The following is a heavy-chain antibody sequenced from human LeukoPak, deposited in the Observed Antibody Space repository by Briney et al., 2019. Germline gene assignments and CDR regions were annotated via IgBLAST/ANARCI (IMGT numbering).Heavy chain of an antibody. V-gene: IGHV1-24*01. CDR3: ATGQGLYCSSTSCYRVWFDP. Sequence: ASVKVSCKVSGSTLTELSMHWVRQAPGKGLEWMGGFDPEDGETIYAQKFQGRVTMTEDTSTDTAYMELSSLRSEDTAVYYCATGQGLYCSSTSCYRVWFDPWGQGTLVTVSS. D-gene: IGHD2-2*02. CDR1: GSTLTELS. CDR2: FDPEDGET. J-gene: IGHJ5*02.